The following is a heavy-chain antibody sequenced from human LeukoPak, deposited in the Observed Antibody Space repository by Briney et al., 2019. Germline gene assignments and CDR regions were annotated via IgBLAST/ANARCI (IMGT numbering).Heavy chain of an antibody. V-gene: IGHV3-9*03. Sequence: GGSLRLSCAASGFTFDDYAMHWVRQAPGKGLEWVSGISWNSGSIGYADSVKGRFTISRDNAKNSLDLQMNSLRAEDMALYYCAKGYCSSTSCYVWYWGQGTLVTVSS. CDR3: AKGYCSSTSCYVWY. CDR2: ISWNSGSI. D-gene: IGHD2-2*01. CDR1: GFTFDDYA. J-gene: IGHJ4*02.